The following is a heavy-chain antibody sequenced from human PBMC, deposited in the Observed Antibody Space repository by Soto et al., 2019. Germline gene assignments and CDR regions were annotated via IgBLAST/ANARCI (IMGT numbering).Heavy chain of an antibody. J-gene: IGHJ6*02. CDR1: GGSFSGYY. D-gene: IGHD3-10*01. CDR2: INHSGST. V-gene: IGHV4-34*01. Sequence: NPSETLSLTCAVYGGSFSGYYWSWIRQPPGKGLEWIGEINHSGSTNYNPSLKSRVTISVDTSKNQFSLKLSSVTAADTAVYYCARGPSAGGSGSYRAPHYYYYGMDVWGQGTTVTVSS. CDR3: ARGPSAGGSGSYRAPHYYYYGMDV.